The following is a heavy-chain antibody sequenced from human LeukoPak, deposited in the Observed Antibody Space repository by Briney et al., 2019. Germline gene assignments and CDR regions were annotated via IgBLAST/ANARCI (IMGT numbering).Heavy chain of an antibody. CDR3: ARDLVAFDY. J-gene: IGHJ4*02. CDR1: GGSISSGSYY. Sequence: PSETLSLTCTVSGGSISSGSYYWSWIRQPAGKGLEWIGRIYTSGSTNYNPSLKSRVTMSLDMSKNQFSLKLDSVTAADTAVYYCARDLVAFDYWGQGALVIVSS. V-gene: IGHV4-61*02. D-gene: IGHD2-15*01. CDR2: IYTSGST.